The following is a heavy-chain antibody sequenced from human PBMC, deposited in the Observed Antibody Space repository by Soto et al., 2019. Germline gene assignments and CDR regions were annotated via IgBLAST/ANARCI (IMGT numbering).Heavy chain of an antibody. V-gene: IGHV1-69*01. CDR2: IIPIFGTA. Sequence: QVQLVQSGAEVKKPGSSVKVSCKASGGTFSSYAISWVRQAPGQGLEWMGGIIPIFGTANYAQKFQGRVTITADESTSTDYMELSSLRSEDTAVYYCASIVVVPAASPYYYGMDVWGQGTTVTVSS. CDR3: ASIVVVPAASPYYYGMDV. J-gene: IGHJ6*02. D-gene: IGHD2-2*01. CDR1: GGTFSSYA.